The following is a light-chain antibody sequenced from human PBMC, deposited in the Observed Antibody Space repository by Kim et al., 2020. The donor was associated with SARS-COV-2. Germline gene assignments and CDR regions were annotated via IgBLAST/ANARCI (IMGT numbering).Light chain of an antibody. Sequence: SASVGDRITITCRASQDIGNNLAWFQQKPGEAPKSLIFGASSLQSGVPSKFIGSGSGADFTLTISSLQPEDFATYYCQHSSTYPPAFGGGTKVEI. CDR1: QDIGNN. CDR3: QHSSTYPPA. V-gene: IGKV1-16*02. CDR2: GAS. J-gene: IGKJ4*01.